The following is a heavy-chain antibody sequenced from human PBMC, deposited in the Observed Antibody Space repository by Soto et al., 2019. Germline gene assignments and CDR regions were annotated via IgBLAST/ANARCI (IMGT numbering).Heavy chain of an antibody. D-gene: IGHD6-19*01. Sequence: QVQLQQWGAGLLKPSETLSLTCAFDGGSFSGHFWTWIRLPPGKGLEWVGEINHSGSANYNPSLKSRFTISLDPSENHFSLSLTAVTAADTAVYYCARGQWLPRGEDWCQVHLVTVSS. CDR1: GGSFSGHF. J-gene: IGHJ4*02. CDR3: ARGQWLPRGED. CDR2: INHSGSA. V-gene: IGHV4-34*01.